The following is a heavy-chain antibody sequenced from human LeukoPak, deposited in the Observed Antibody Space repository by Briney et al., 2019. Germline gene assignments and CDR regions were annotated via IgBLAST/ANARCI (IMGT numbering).Heavy chain of an antibody. CDR3: AGVYGSGEDGDY. Sequence: PGGSLRLSCAASGFTFDDYGMSWVRQAPGKGLEWVSGINWNGGSTGYADSLKGRFTISRDNAKNSLYLQMNSLRAEDTALYYCAGVYGSGEDGDYWGQGTLVTVSS. D-gene: IGHD3-10*01. CDR2: INWNGGST. J-gene: IGHJ4*02. V-gene: IGHV3-20*04. CDR1: GFTFDDYG.